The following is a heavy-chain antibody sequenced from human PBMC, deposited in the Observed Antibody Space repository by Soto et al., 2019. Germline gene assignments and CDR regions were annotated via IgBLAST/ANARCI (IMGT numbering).Heavy chain of an antibody. J-gene: IGHJ6*02. CDR1: GFTFSGSA. CDR2: IRSKANSYAT. Sequence: GGSLRLSCAASGFTFSGSAMHWVRQASGKGLEWVGRIRSKANSYATAYAASVKGRFIISRDDSKNTAYLQMNSLKTEDTAVYYCTRFCSSTSCYSPGYYYYYGMDVWGQGTTVTVSS. D-gene: IGHD2-2*02. V-gene: IGHV3-73*01. CDR3: TRFCSSTSCYSPGYYYYYGMDV.